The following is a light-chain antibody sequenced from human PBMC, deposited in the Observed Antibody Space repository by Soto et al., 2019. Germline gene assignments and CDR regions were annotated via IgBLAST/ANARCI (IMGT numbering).Light chain of an antibody. CDR3: QQYGSSPRT. CDR2: GAS. CDR1: QSVTSNY. V-gene: IGKV3-20*01. J-gene: IGKJ2*01. Sequence: EIVLTQSPGTLSLSPGERATLSCRASQSVTSNYLAWYQQKPGQAPRLLIYGASTRATGIPGRFSGSGSGTDFTLTSTRLEPEDFAVYYCQQYGSSPRTFGQGTKLEI.